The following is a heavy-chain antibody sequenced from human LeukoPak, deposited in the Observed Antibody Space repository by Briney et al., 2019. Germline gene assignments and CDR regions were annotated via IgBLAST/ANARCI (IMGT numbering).Heavy chain of an antibody. CDR1: GFTFSSYG. V-gene: IGHV3-30*18. CDR2: ISYDGSNK. J-gene: IGHJ4*02. Sequence: PGGSLRLSCAASGFTFSSYGMHWVRQTPGKGLEWVAVISYDGSNKYYADSVKGRFTISRDNSKNTLYLQMNSLRAEDTAVYYCAKPSGGQWLVLDYWGQGTLVTVSS. D-gene: IGHD6-19*01. CDR3: AKPSGGQWLVLDY.